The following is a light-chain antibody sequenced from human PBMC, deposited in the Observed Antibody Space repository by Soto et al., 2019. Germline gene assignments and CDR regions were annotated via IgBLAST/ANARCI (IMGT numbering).Light chain of an antibody. V-gene: IGKV1-39*01. CDR3: QQTDSFPRT. J-gene: IGKJ1*01. CDR2: AAS. Sequence: DVQITQSPSSLSASVGDRVTITCRASQSVSIYLNWYQQKPGKAPNLLISAASSLQTGVPSRFSGSRSGTDFALTISSLQRDDFATYYCQQTDSFPRTFGQGTKVDIK. CDR1: QSVSIY.